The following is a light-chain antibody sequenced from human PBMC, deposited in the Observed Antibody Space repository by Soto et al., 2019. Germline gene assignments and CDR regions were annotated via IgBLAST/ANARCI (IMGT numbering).Light chain of an antibody. J-gene: IGKJ2*04. CDR2: AAS. CDR1: QSVSRY. V-gene: IGKV1-39*01. Sequence: DVQMTQSPSSLSALVGDRVTITCRASQSVSRYLNWYQHKPGKAPKLLINAASNLRSGVPSRFSGSGSGTDFTLTIDGLQPEDFAVYYCQQTFTTPCSFGQGTKLETK. CDR3: QQTFTTPCS.